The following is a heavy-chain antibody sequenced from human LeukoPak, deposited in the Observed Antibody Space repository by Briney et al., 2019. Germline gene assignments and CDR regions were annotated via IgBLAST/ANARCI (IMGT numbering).Heavy chain of an antibody. CDR2: IKQDGSEK. CDR1: GFTFSSYW. CDR3: ARDRGAVEFDY. D-gene: IGHD6-19*01. J-gene: IGHJ4*02. Sequence: GGSLRLSCAASGFTFSSYWMSWVRQAPGKGLEWVANIKQDGSEKYYVDSVKGRFTISRDNAKNSLDLQMNILRAEDTAVYYCARDRGAVEFDYWGQGTLVTVSS. V-gene: IGHV3-7*01.